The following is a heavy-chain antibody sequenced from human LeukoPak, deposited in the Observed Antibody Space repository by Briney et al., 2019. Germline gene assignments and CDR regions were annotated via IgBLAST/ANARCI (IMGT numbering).Heavy chain of an antibody. CDR1: GGSISSYY. J-gene: IGHJ5*02. CDR2: IYYSGST. Sequence: SETLSLPCSVCGGSISSYYWLWLRQPPGKGREGIGYIYYSGSTNYNPSLKSRVTIPVDTSKNQLSLKLSSVTAADTAVYYCAIGEQQLFSWGQGTLVTVSS. CDR3: AIGEQQLFS. D-gene: IGHD6-13*01. V-gene: IGHV4-59*01.